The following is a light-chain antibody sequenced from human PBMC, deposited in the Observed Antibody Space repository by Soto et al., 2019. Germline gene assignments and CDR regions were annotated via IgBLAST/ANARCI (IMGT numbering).Light chain of an antibody. Sequence: IAVSPPAATMPVSPCARATLSCRASPSVSSNVTWCQQKPGQAPRLLIYGASTRATGIPARFSGSGSGTEFTLSISSLQAEDFAGYYCQEYNNWPQTFCQGTKVDI. V-gene: IGKV3-15*01. CDR3: QEYNNWPQT. CDR2: GAS. CDR1: PSVSSN. J-gene: IGKJ1*01.